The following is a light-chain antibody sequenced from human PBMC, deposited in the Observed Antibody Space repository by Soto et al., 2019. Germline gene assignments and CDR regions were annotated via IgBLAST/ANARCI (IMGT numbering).Light chain of an antibody. CDR2: GNS. Sequence: QAVVTQPPSVSGAPGQSVTISCTGSSSNIGAGYDVHWYQQLPGTAPKLLIYGNSNRPSGVPDRFSGSKSVTSASLAITGLQAEDEADYYCQSYDSSLSGYVVFGGGTKLTVL. CDR1: SSNIGAGYD. J-gene: IGLJ2*01. CDR3: QSYDSSLSGYVV. V-gene: IGLV1-40*01.